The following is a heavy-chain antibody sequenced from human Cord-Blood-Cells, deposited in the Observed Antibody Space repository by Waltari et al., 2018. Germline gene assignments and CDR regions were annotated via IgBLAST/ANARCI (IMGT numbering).Heavy chain of an antibody. CDR1: GGTFSSYP. Sequence: QAPLVQSAAAGKNPGSSVKVSCKASGGTFSSYPISWVRQPPGQGVEWMGGSIPIFGTANYAQKFQGRVTITADKSTSTAYMELSSLRSEDTAVYYCARGLVVPAAMPRAYEYFQHWGQGTLVTVSS. CDR3: ARGLVVPAAMPRAYEYFQH. D-gene: IGHD2-2*01. J-gene: IGHJ1*01. CDR2: SIPIFGTA. V-gene: IGHV1-69*06.